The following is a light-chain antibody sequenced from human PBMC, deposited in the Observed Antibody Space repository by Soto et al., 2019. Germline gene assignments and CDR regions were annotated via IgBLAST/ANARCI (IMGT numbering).Light chain of an antibody. V-gene: IGKV3-15*01. CDR1: QSVSSN. CDR2: GAS. CDR3: QQYNNWLT. Sequence: VMTQSPATLSLSPGERATLSCRASQSVSSNLAWYQQKLGQAPRLLIYGASTRATGIPARFSGSGSGTEFTLTISSLQSEDFAVYYCQQYNNWLTFGGGTKVDIK. J-gene: IGKJ4*01.